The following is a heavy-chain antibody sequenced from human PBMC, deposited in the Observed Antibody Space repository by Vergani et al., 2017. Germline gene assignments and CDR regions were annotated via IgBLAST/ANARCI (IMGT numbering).Heavy chain of an antibody. CDR1: GGTFSSYA. J-gene: IGHJ6*02. Sequence: QVQLVQSGAEVKKPGSSVKVSCKASGGTFSSYAISWVRQAPGQGLEWMGGIIPIFGTANYAQKFQGRVTITADESTSTAYMELSSLRSEDTAVYYCETAYTYYDILTGYYRADGMDVWGQGTTVTVSS. D-gene: IGHD3-9*01. CDR3: ETAYTYYDILTGYYRADGMDV. V-gene: IGHV1-69*12. CDR2: IIPIFGTA.